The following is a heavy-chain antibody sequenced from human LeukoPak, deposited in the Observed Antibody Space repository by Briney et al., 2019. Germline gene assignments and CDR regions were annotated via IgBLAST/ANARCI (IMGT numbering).Heavy chain of an antibody. Sequence: ASVKDSCKASGYTFTAYAMNWVRQAPGQGLEWMGWINTNTGDPTFAQGFAGRFVFSLDTSVSTAYLQISSLKAEDTAVYYCASDSYYYDSSGYYFWFDPWGQGTLVTVSS. V-gene: IGHV7-4-1*02. D-gene: IGHD3-22*01. CDR2: INTNTGDP. CDR3: ASDSYYYDSSGYYFWFDP. J-gene: IGHJ5*02. CDR1: GYTFTAYA.